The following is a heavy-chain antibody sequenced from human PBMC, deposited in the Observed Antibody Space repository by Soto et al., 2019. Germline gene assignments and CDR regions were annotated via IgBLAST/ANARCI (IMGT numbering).Heavy chain of an antibody. CDR2: IGTTGDT. Sequence: GGSLRLSXSASGFIFSSYDMHWVRQGPGKGLEWVSAIGTTGDTNYAGSVKGRFTISRENAKNSLYLQMNSLRAGDTAIYFCARAIGPTLFDYWGQGALVTVSS. CDR3: ARAIGPTLFDY. V-gene: IGHV3-13*04. D-gene: IGHD3-22*01. J-gene: IGHJ4*02. CDR1: GFIFSSYD.